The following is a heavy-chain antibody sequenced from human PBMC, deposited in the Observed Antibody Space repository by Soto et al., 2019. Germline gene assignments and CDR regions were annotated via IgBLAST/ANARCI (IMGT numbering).Heavy chain of an antibody. Sequence: SETLSLTFTVSGGSISSSSYYWGWIRQPPGKGLEWIGSIYYSGSTYYNPSLKSRVTISVDTSKNQFSLKLSSVTAADTAVHYCARQAVAAPRLDYWGQGTLVTVSS. CDR1: GGSISSSSYY. CDR2: IYYSGST. CDR3: ARQAVAAPRLDY. J-gene: IGHJ4*02. V-gene: IGHV4-39*01. D-gene: IGHD6-19*01.